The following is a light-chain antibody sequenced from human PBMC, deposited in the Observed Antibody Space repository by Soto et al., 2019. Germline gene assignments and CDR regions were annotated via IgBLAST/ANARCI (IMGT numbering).Light chain of an antibody. Sequence: QSVLTQPPSASGTPGQRGTISCSGSSSNNGSYDVHWYQQLPGTAPKVLIYRNKQRPSGVPERFSCSKSGTSASLANSGLRSEDEADYYCAVWDASLSGHVFGTGTRSPS. CDR3: AVWDASLSGHV. CDR1: SSNNGSYD. CDR2: RNK. V-gene: IGLV1-47*01. J-gene: IGLJ1*01.